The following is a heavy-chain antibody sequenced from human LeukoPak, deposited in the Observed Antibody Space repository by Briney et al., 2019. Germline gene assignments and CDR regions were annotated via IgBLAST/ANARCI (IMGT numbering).Heavy chain of an antibody. D-gene: IGHD1-26*01. V-gene: IGHV5-51*01. J-gene: IGHJ5*01. CDR2: IYPGDSQT. CDR3: ARGASGGYSWFDS. Sequence: GESLKIPCNGSGYSFTTYWVARVRQMPGNGLEWMVIIYPGDSQTRYSPSFQGQVTISADKSISTAYLQWSSLRASDTAMYYCARGASGGYSWFDSWGQGTLVTVSS. CDR1: GYSFTTYW.